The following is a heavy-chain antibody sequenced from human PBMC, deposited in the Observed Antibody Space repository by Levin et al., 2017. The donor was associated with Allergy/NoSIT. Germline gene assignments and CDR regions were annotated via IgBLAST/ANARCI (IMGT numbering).Heavy chain of an antibody. Sequence: GESLKISCKTSGYIFTSNAINWVRQAPGQGLEWIGWIFVNNGDTSYASNLQGRVSITTDTSTNTAYMELRSLRSDDTAVYFCARGLHAFDFWGQGTMVTVSS. V-gene: IGHV1-18*01. J-gene: IGHJ3*01. D-gene: IGHD2-15*01. CDR2: IFVNNGDT. CDR3: ARGLHAFDF. CDR1: GYIFTSNA.